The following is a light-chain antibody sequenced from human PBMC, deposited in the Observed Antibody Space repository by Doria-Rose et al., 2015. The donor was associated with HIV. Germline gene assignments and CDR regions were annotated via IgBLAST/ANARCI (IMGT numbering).Light chain of an antibody. J-gene: IGKJ1*01. CDR1: QSFSSTY. Sequence: EIVMTQSPGTLSLSPGERATLSCRASQSFSSTYLAWYQQKPGQAPSLLIYDGSTRSTGIPDRFSASGPETDFTLTINRLEPEDFALYYCHQYGTSWTFGQGTKVEI. CDR2: DGS. CDR3: HQYGTSWT. V-gene: IGKV3-20*01.